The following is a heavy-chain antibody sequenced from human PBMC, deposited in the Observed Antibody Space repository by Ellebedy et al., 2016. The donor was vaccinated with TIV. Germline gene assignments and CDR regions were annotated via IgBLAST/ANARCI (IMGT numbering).Heavy chain of an antibody. V-gene: IGHV3-30-3*01. CDR3: ATSAVGHSHGYYFDY. Sequence: GESLKISCVASGFTFDSYAMHWVRQAPGKGLEWVAVISHDGSSQYYAASVKGRFTVSRDNSMTTVYLQMNSLRAEDTAVYYCATSAVGHSHGYYFDYWGQGTLVTVSA. CDR2: ISHDGSSQ. D-gene: IGHD3-22*01. CDR1: GFTFDSYA. J-gene: IGHJ4*02.